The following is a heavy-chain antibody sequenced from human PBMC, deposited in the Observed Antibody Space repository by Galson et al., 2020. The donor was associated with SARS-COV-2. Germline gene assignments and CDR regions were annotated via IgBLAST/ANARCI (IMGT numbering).Heavy chain of an antibody. D-gene: IGHD3-22*01. Sequence: ASETLSLTCTVAGGTIRSGGYYWTWIRQHPGKDLEWIGYIYHSGNTNFNPSLKSRLTISVDTAKNQFSLKLSSVTAADTAVYFCARDNLRENFYDTGGYYSGGFAFDIWGRGTMVTVSS. J-gene: IGHJ3*02. V-gene: IGHV4-31*03. CDR3: ARDNLRENFYDTGGYYSGGFAFDI. CDR2: IYHSGNT. CDR1: GGTIRSGGYY.